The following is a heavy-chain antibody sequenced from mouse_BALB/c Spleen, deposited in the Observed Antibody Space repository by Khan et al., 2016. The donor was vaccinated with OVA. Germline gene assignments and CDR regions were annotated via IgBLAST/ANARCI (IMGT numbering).Heavy chain of an antibody. CDR3: ARQPYYHYYIMDY. CDR1: GFSLTNYG. Sequence: VQLQQSGPGLVAPSQSLSITCTISGFSLTNYGVHWVRQPPGKGLEWLVVIWGDGSTSYNSALKSRLIISKDNSKSQVFLKMNSLQTDDTAMYYCARQPYYHYYIMDYWGQGTSVTVSS. CDR2: IWGDGST. D-gene: IGHD2-10*01. V-gene: IGHV2-6-1*01. J-gene: IGHJ4*01.